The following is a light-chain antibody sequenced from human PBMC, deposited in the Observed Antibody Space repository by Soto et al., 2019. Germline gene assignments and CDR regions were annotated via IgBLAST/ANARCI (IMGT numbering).Light chain of an antibody. J-gene: IGLJ2*01. CDR3: LLSYSGAGVV. CDR1: TGAVTSGHY. V-gene: IGLV7-46*01. CDR2: DTR. Sequence: QAVVTQEPSLTVSPGGKVTLTCGSSTGAVTSGHYPYWFQQKPGQAPRTLIYDTRNKHSWTPARFSGSLLGGKAALTLSGAQPEDEAEYYCLLSYSGAGVVFGGGTKLTVL.